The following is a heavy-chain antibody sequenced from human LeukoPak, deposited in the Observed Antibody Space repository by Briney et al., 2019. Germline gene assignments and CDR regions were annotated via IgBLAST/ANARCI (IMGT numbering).Heavy chain of an antibody. CDR2: INPGGSST. CDR3: ARSNQADDY. Sequence: GGSLRLSCAASGFTFSNYWMHWVRQVPGKGLVWVSRINPGGSSTTYADSVKGRFTISRDNAKNTLCLQMNSLRAEDTAVYYCARSNQADDYWGQGTLVTVSS. V-gene: IGHV3-74*01. J-gene: IGHJ4*02. CDR1: GFTFSNYW. D-gene: IGHD4-11*01.